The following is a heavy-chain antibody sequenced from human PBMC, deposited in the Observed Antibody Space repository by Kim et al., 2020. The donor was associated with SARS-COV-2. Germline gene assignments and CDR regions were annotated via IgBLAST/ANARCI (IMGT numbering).Heavy chain of an antibody. Sequence: VKGHFTISRDNSKNTLYLQMNSLRAEDTAVYFCAKLVSTISDVGTTTGFDFWGQGTLVTVSS. V-gene: IGHV3-23*01. D-gene: IGHD1-26*01. J-gene: IGHJ4*02. CDR3: AKLVSTISDVGTTTGFDF.